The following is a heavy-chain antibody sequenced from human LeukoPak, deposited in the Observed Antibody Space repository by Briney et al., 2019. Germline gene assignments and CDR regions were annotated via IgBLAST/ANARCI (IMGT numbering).Heavy chain of an antibody. Sequence: PSETLSLTCTVSGGSISTYYWTWIRQPPGKGLEWIGNIYYSGTTYYNPSLKSRVTMSVDTSKNQFSLKLSSVTAVDTAVYYCARNTYYNILTGYYGYFDLWGRGTLVTVSS. V-gene: IGHV4-59*04. D-gene: IGHD3-9*01. CDR3: ARNTYYNILTGYYGYFDL. CDR1: GGSISTYY. J-gene: IGHJ2*01. CDR2: IYYSGTT.